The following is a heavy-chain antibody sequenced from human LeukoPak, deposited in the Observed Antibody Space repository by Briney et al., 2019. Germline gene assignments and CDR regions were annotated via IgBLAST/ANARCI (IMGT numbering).Heavy chain of an antibody. CDR1: GFTFSSYA. CDR3: ARDHRGVRDYFDY. V-gene: IGHV3-23*01. Sequence: GGSLRLSCAASGFTFSSYAMSWVRQAPGKGLEWVSAISGSGGSTYYADSVKGRFTISRDNSKNTLYLQMNSLRAEDTAVYYCARDHRGVRDYFDYWGQGTLVTVSS. J-gene: IGHJ4*02. CDR2: ISGSGGST. D-gene: IGHD3-10*01.